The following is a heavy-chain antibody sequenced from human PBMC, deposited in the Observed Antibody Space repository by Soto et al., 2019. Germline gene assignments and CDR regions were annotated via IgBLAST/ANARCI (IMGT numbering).Heavy chain of an antibody. D-gene: IGHD2-15*01. J-gene: IGHJ4*02. CDR3: ARAGYCSGGTCFHGNCDY. CDR1: GYTFTTYY. V-gene: IGHV1-46*01. Sequence: QVQLVQSGAEVKRPGASVKVSCKASGYTFTTYYMHWVRQAPGQGLEWLGIINPNGGRTTYAQKFQGRGTLTKDTSTSTVYLELSSLRSEDTAVYYCARAGYCSGGTCFHGNCDYWGQGTLVTVSA. CDR2: INPNGGRT.